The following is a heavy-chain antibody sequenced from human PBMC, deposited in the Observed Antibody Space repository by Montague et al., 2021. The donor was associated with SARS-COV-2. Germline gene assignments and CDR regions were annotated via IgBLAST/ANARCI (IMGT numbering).Heavy chain of an antibody. V-gene: IGHV4-61*01. D-gene: IGHD3-3*01. J-gene: IGHJ6*02. CDR3: ARDPWHITIFGVVTRYGMDV. CDR2: IYYSGST. Sequence: SETLSLTCTVSGGSVSSGSYYWSWIRQPPGKGLEWIGYIYYSGSTNYXPSLKSRATISVDTSKNQFSLKLSSVTAADTAVYYCARDPWHITIFGVVTRYGMDVWGQGTTVTVSS. CDR1: GGSVSSGSYY.